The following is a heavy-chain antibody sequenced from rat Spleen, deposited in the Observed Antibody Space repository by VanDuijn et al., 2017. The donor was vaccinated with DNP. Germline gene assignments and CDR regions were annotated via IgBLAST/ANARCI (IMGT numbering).Heavy chain of an antibody. Sequence: EVQLVESGGGLVQPGRSLKLSCVGSGFTFSYYGMAWVRQAPKKGLEWVATISTSGADTYYRDSVKGRFTISRDNARSILYLQMDSLRSEDTASYHCTTLGPTWYFDLWGPGTKVTVSS. V-gene: IGHV5S13*01. CDR3: TTLGPTWYFDL. CDR2: ISTSGADT. CDR1: GFTFSYYG. J-gene: IGHJ1*01. D-gene: IGHD3-1*01.